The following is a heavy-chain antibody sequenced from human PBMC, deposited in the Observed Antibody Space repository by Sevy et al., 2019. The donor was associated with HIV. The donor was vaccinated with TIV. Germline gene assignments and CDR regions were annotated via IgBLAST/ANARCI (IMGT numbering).Heavy chain of an antibody. CDR2: ISGTSRTT. J-gene: IGHJ4*02. D-gene: IGHD3-22*01. V-gene: IGHV3-23*01. Sequence: GGSLRLSCGASGFSFDTYSMNWVRQAPGKGLEWISYISGTSRTTYYADSVKGRFTISRDNSKNTLYLQMNSLRAEDTAVYYCAKGAPKYYYDSGAFFDYWGQGTLVTVSS. CDR3: AKGAPKYYYDSGAFFDY. CDR1: GFSFDTYS.